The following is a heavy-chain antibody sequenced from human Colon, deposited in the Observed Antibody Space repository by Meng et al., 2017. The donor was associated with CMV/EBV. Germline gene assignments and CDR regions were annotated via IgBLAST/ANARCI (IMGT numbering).Heavy chain of an antibody. CDR3: AKNAKLSSGYFDY. V-gene: IGHV3-23*01. Sequence: GGSLRLSCAASGEFTFSSYEMNWVRQAPGKGLEWVSGISGSGVGTYYADSVTGRFTISRDNSKNTLFLQMNSLRGDDTAVYYCAKNAKLSSGYFDYWGQGTLVTVSS. CDR1: GEFTFSSYE. J-gene: IGHJ4*02. CDR2: ISGSGVGT. D-gene: IGHD6-6*01.